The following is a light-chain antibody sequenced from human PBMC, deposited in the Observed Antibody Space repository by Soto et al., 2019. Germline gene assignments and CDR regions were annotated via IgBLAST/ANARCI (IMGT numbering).Light chain of an antibody. V-gene: IGKV1-5*01. CDR2: DAS. CDR3: EEYNSYSWT. J-gene: IGKJ1*01. Sequence: DIQMPPSPSTLSASVGDRVTITCRASQSISSWLAWYQQKPGKAPKLLIYDASSLESGVPSRFSGSESGTESNLTISGPQTNDFATYYCEEYNSYSWTSGQGTKVEIK. CDR1: QSISSW.